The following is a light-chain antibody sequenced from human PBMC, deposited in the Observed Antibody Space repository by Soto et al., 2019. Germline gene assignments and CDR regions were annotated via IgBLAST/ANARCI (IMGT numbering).Light chain of an antibody. CDR1: SSNIGNNA. CDR3: AAWDDSLNASV. CDR2: YDD. J-gene: IGLJ1*01. Sequence: QSVLTQPPSVSEAPRQRVTISCSGSSSNIGNNAVNWYQHFPGKAPKLLIYYDDLLPSGVSDRFSGSKSGTSASLSISGLQSEDEADYFCAAWDDSLNASVFGTGTKVTVL. V-gene: IGLV1-36*01.